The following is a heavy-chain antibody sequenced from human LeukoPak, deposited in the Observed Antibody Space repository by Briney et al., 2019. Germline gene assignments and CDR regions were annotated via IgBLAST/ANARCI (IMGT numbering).Heavy chain of an antibody. CDR1: GFTFSSYG. V-gene: IGHV3-21*01. CDR2: ISSSSSYI. CDR3: ARDTTVTILFDY. Sequence: GGSLRLSCAASGFTFSSYGMNWVRQAPGKGLEWVSSISSSSSYIYYADSVKGRFTISRDNAKNSLYLQMNSLRAEDTAVYYCARDTTVTILFDYWGQGTLVTVSS. J-gene: IGHJ4*02. D-gene: IGHD4-17*01.